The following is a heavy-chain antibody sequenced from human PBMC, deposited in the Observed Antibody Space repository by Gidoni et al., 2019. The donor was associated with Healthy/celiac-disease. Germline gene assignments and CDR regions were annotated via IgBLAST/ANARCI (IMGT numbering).Heavy chain of an antibody. CDR3: ARLSDDYVWGSYRSFDY. D-gene: IGHD3-16*02. V-gene: IGHV4-31*03. Sequence: QVQLQESGPGLVKPSQTLSLTCTVSGGSIRSGGYYWSWIRQHPGKGLEWIGYIYYSGSTYYNPSLKSRVTISVDTSKNQFSLKLSSVTAADTAVYYCARLSDDYVWGSYRSFDYWGQGTLVTVSS. CDR1: GGSIRSGGYY. J-gene: IGHJ4*02. CDR2: IYYSGST.